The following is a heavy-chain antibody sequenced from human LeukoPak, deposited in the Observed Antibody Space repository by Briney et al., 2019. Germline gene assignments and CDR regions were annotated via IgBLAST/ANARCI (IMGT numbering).Heavy chain of an antibody. D-gene: IGHD3-16*02. CDR3: LLQMTYGELSDPDF. J-gene: IGHJ4*02. V-gene: IGHV3-48*01. CDR1: GFTFSDYS. Sequence: GGSLRLSCAASGFTFSDYSMNWVRQAPGKGLEWISYIGIDSGNTNYADSVKGRFTISGDKAKNSLYLQMNSLRVEDTAVYYCLLQMTYGELSDPDFRGQGTLVTVSS. CDR2: IGIDSGNT.